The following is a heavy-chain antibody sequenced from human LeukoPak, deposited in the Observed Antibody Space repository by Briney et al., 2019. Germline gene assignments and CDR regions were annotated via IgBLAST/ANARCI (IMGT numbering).Heavy chain of an antibody. CDR1: GYTFTSYA. D-gene: IGHD4-23*01. J-gene: IGHJ4*02. V-gene: IGHV7-4-1*02. CDR3: ARDPTTVVTRILDY. Sequence: GASVTVSCKASGYTFTSYAMNWVRQATGQGLEWMGWINTNTGNPTYAQGFTGRFVFSLDTSVSTAYLQISSLKAEDTAVYYCARDPTTVVTRILDYWGQGTLVTVSS. CDR2: INTNTGNP.